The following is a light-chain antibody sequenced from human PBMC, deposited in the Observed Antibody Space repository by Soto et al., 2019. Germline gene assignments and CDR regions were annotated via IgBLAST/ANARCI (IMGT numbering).Light chain of an antibody. V-gene: IGKV1-39*01. CDR1: QSIVTF. Sequence: DIQMTQSPSSLSASVGDRVTITCRANQSIVTFLNWYQQKPGKAPKLLMYAASSLQSGVPSRFSGSGSGTDFTLTISSLQPEDFGTYYCQQSYGTPWTFGQGTKVEIK. CDR2: AAS. CDR3: QQSYGTPWT. J-gene: IGKJ1*01.